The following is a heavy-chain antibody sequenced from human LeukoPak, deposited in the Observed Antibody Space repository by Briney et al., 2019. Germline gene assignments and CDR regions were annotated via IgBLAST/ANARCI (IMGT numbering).Heavy chain of an antibody. CDR1: GFTFSSYG. CDR3: ARASGYGPGFH. J-gene: IGHJ4*02. Sequence: QPGGSLRLSCAASGFTFSSYGMHWVRQAPGKGLEWVAVMSYDGGNKYYADSVKGRFTISRDNSKNTLYLQMNSLRAEDTAVYYCARASGYGPGFHWGQGTLATVSS. V-gene: IGHV3-30*12. CDR2: MSYDGGNK. D-gene: IGHD3-10*01.